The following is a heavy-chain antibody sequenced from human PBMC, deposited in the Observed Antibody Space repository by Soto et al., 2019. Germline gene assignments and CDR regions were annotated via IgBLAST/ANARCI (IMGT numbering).Heavy chain of an antibody. D-gene: IGHD2-2*01. CDR2: TSNSGGT. CDR1: GGSITSSGYY. J-gene: IGHJ4*02. Sequence: QVQLQESGPGLVKPSQTLSLTCTVSGGSITSSGYYWSWIRQHPGEGLEWIGFTSNSGGTSYNPSRESRVTISVATSSNQFSLDLKSVAAAEPAVYYCARGGGSTKVDYWGQGTLVTVSP. V-gene: IGHV4-31*03. CDR3: ARGGGSTKVDY.